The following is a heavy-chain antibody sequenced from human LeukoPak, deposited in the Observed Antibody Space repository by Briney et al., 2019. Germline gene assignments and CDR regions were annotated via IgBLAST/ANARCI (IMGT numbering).Heavy chain of an antibody. CDR2: ISGST. Sequence: GGSLRLSCVVSGFTFSTSAMSWVRQAPGKGLEWVSGISGSTYYADSVKGRFTISRDNSKNTLYLQMNSLRAEDTAVYYCAKVGSQETIEVAGPYFDYWGQGSLVTVSS. V-gene: IGHV3-23*01. CDR3: AKVGSQETIEVAGPYFDY. CDR1: GFTFSTSA. D-gene: IGHD6-19*01. J-gene: IGHJ4*02.